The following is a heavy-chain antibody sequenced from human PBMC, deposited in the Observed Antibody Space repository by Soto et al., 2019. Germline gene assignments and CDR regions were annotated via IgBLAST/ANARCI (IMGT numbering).Heavy chain of an antibody. J-gene: IGHJ6*02. CDR1: GFTFSSYA. CDR3: AKAKRGVRGSDVDCCYYGMYV. V-gene: IGHV3-23*01. CDR2: ISGSGGST. Sequence: GGSLRLSCAASGFTFSSYAMSWVRQAPGKGLEWVSAISGSGGSTYYADSVKGRFTISRDNSKNTLYLQMNSRRAEDTAVYYCAKAKRGVRGSDVDCCYYGMYVWGQGTTGTVSS. D-gene: IGHD3-16*01.